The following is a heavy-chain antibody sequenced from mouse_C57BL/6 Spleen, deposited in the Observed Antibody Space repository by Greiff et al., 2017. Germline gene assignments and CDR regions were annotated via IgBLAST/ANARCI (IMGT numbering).Heavy chain of an antibody. CDR3: VTGTSFDY. Sequence: VKLQESGAELVRPGASVTLSCKASGYTFTDYEMHWVKQTPVHGLEWIGAIDPETGGTAYNQKFKGKAILTADKSSSTAYMELRSLSSEDSAVYYCVTGTSFDYWGQGTTLTVSS. CDR1: GYTFTDYE. J-gene: IGHJ2*01. CDR2: IDPETGGT. V-gene: IGHV1-15*01. D-gene: IGHD4-1*01.